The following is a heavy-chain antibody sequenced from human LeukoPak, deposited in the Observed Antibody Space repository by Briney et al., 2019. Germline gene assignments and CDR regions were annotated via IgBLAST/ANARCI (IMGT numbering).Heavy chain of an antibody. CDR2: IIPIFGTA. V-gene: IGHV1-69*05. Sequence: ASVKVSCKASGGTFSSYAISWVRQAPGQGLEWMGGIIPIFGTANYAQKFQGRVTITTDESTSTAYMELSSLRSEDTAVYYCARGITVAGTRYFQHWGQGTLVTVSS. CDR3: ARGITVAGTRYFQH. CDR1: GGTFSSYA. J-gene: IGHJ1*01. D-gene: IGHD6-19*01.